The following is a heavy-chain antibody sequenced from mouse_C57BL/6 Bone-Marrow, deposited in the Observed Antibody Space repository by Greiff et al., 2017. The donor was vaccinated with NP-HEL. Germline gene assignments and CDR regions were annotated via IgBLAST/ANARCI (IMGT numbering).Heavy chain of an antibody. CDR2: IDPSDSYT. D-gene: IGHD1-1*01. V-gene: IGHV1-50*01. CDR3: ARDYGSSYGYYFDY. Sequence: QLQPPGAELVKPGASVKLSCKASGYTFTSYWMQWVKQRPGQGLEWIGEIDPSDSYTNYNQKFKGKATLTVDTSSSTAYMQLSSLTSEDSAVYYCARDYGSSYGYYFDYWGQGTTLTVSS. CDR1: GYTFTSYW. J-gene: IGHJ2*01.